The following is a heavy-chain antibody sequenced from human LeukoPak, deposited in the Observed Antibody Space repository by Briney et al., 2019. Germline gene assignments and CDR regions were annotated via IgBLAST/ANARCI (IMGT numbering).Heavy chain of an antibody. J-gene: IGHJ4*02. CDR1: GFTFSSYG. Sequence: GGSLRLSCAASGFTFSSYGMHWVRQAPGKGLEWVAFIRYDGSNKYYADSVKGRFTISRDNSKNTLYLQMNSLRAEDTAVYYCAKDLWPSGSYYGYFDYWGQGTLVTVSS. CDR2: IRYDGSNK. V-gene: IGHV3-30*02. CDR3: AKDLWPSGSYYGYFDY. D-gene: IGHD1-26*01.